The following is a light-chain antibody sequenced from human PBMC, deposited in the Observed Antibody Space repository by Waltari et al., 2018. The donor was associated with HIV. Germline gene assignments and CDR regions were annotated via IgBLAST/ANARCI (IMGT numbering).Light chain of an antibody. J-gene: IGLJ3*02. CDR2: KDT. V-gene: IGLV3-25*03. CDR1: ALPKQY. Sequence: SYELTQPPSVSVSPGQTARITCSGDALPKQYAYWYQQRQGQAPVLVIYKDTERPSGIPERFSGSSSGTTATLTIIGVQAQDEADYHCQSADSNASLWVFGGGTKLTVL. CDR3: QSADSNASLWV.